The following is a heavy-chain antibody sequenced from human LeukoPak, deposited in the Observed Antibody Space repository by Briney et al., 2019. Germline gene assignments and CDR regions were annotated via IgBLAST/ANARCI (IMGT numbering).Heavy chain of an antibody. CDR1: GGTFSSYA. V-gene: IGHV1-69*05. CDR3: ARDQVVAGTVPDY. J-gene: IGHJ4*02. Sequence: GSSVKVSCKASGGTFSSYAISWVRQAPGQGLEWMGRIIPIFGAANYAQKFQGRVTITTDESTSTAYMELSSLRSEDTAVYYCARDQVVAGTVPDYWGQGTLVTVSS. D-gene: IGHD6-19*01. CDR2: IIPIFGAA.